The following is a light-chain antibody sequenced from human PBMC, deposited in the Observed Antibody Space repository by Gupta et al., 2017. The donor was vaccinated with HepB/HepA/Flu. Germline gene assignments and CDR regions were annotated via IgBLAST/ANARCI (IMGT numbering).Light chain of an antibody. Sequence: QSALTQPASVSGSPGQSITISCTGTRSDVGNYNAVSWYQQHPGKAPKLMIFEVNKRPSGLSNRFSGSKSGNTASLTXSXLQAEDXADYYCCSYAGSSTLVFGGGTKVTVL. J-gene: IGLJ2*01. V-gene: IGLV2-23*02. CDR3: CSYAGSSTLV. CDR1: RSDVGNYNA. CDR2: EVN.